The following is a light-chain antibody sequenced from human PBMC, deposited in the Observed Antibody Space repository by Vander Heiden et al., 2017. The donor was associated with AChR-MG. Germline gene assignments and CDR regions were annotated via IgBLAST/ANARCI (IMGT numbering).Light chain of an antibody. V-gene: IGKV3-11*01. Sequence: EIVLTQSPVTLSLSPGERATLSCRASQSVSSYLAWYQQKPGQAPRLLLYDASNRATGIPARFSGSGSGTDFTLIISSLEPEDFAVYYCQQRSNWPITFGQRTRLEIK. CDR2: DAS. CDR3: QQRSNWPIT. CDR1: QSVSSY. J-gene: IGKJ5*01.